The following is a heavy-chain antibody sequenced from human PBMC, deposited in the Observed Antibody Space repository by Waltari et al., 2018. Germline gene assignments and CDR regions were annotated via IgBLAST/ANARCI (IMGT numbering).Heavy chain of an antibody. CDR3: ARDQGDMTYDL. J-gene: IGHJ2*01. V-gene: IGHV1-2*02. CDR2: INPNSGGT. CDR1: GYTFTGYY. D-gene: IGHD2-15*01. Sequence: QVQLVQSGAEVKKPGASVKVSCKASGYTFTGYYMHWVRQAPGQGLEWMGWINPNSGGTNYEQKFQGRVTMTRDTSISTAYMELSRLRSDDTAVYYCARDQGDMTYDLWGRGTLVTVSS.